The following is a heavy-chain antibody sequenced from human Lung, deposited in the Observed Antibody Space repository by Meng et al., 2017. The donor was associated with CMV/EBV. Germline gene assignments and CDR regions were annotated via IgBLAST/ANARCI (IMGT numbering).Heavy chain of an antibody. J-gene: IGHJ4*02. CDR3: ARGIVIAVAGTGVDY. CDR1: GYTFTSYG. D-gene: IGHD6-19*01. V-gene: IGHV1-18*01. CDR2: ISAYNGNT. Sequence: ASXXVSXKASGYTFTSYGISWVRQAPGQGLEWMGWISAYNGNTNYAQKLQGRVTMPTDTSTSTEYMELRSLRSEDTAVYYCARGIVIAVAGTGVDYWGQGTXVTVSS.